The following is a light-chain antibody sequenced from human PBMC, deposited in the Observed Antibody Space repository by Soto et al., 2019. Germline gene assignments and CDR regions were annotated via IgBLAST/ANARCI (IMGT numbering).Light chain of an antibody. Sequence: DIVMTQSPDSLAVSLGERATINCKSSQSVLRSSNNQNYLTWYQQKPGQPPKLLIYCASTRDSGVPDRFSGRGSRTDFTLTISRLQAEDVAVSYCLQYYRIPFTFGGGTKVEI. CDR3: LQYYRIPFT. CDR2: CAS. CDR1: QSVLRSSNNQNY. J-gene: IGKJ4*01. V-gene: IGKV4-1*01.